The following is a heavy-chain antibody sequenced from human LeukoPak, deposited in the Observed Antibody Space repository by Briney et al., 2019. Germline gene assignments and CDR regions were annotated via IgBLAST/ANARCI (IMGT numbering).Heavy chain of an antibody. D-gene: IGHD2-15*01. CDR2: ISSSSSTM. J-gene: IGHJ3*02. Sequence: GGSLRLSCAASGFTFSSYSINWVRQAPGKGLEWVSYISSSSSTMYYANSVKGRFTISRDNAKNSLYLQMNSLRAEDTAVYYCARRYCSGGSCQDAFDIWGQGTMVIVSS. CDR3: ARRYCSGGSCQDAFDI. CDR1: GFTFSSYS. V-gene: IGHV3-48*01.